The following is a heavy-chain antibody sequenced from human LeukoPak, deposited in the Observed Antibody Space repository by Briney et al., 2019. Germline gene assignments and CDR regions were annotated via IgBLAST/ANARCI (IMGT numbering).Heavy chain of an antibody. V-gene: IGHV3-33*06. D-gene: IGHD6-19*01. CDR2: IWHDGSNK. J-gene: IGHJ4*02. CDR1: GFTFSSYG. Sequence: GGSLRLSCAASGFTFSSYGMHWVRQAPGKGLEWVAVIWHDGSNKYYADSVKGRFTISRDNSKNTLYLQMHSLRAEDTAVYYCAKGLGAVAGTGYFDYWGQGTLVTVSS. CDR3: AKGLGAVAGTGYFDY.